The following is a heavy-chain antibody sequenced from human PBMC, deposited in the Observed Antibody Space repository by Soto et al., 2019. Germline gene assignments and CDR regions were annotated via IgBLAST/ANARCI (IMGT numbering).Heavy chain of an antibody. J-gene: IGHJ4*02. CDR2: ISTYNDDT. CDR3: AREYCSGTSCYGGDY. D-gene: IGHD2-2*01. CDR1: GYTITAYG. Sequence: QVPLVQSGAEVKKPGASVKVSCKAAGYTITAYGISWVRRAPGQGLEWMGWISTYNDDTVYAQSLQGRVTLTTDTSTSTAYMELRSVTSDDTAVYYCAREYCSGTSCYGGDYWGQGTLVTVSS. V-gene: IGHV1-18*01.